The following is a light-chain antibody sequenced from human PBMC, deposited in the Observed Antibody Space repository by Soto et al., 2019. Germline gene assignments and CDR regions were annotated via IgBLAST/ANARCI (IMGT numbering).Light chain of an antibody. J-gene: IGLJ1*01. V-gene: IGLV2-23*02. CDR1: SSAVGSYNL. Sequence: QSVLTQPASVSGSPGQSIPISCTGTSSAVGSYNLVSWYQQHPGKAPKLMIYEVSKRPSGVSNRFSGSKSGNTASLTISGLQAEDEADYYCCSYAGSSTVYVFGTGTKVTVL. CDR2: EVS. CDR3: CSYAGSSTVYV.